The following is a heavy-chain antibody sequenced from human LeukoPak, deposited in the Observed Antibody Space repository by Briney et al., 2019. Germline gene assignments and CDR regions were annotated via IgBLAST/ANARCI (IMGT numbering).Heavy chain of an antibody. D-gene: IGHD6-13*01. CDR2: IYTSGST. J-gene: IGHJ1*01. CDR3: ARGSIAAAGPPFQH. V-gene: IGHV4-59*10. CDR1: GGSFSGYY. Sequence: SETLSLTCAVYGGSFSGYYWSWIRQPAGKGLEWIGRIYTSGSTNYNPSLKSRVTISVDTSKNQFSLKLSSVTAADTAVYYCARGSIAAAGPPFQHWGQGTLVTVSS.